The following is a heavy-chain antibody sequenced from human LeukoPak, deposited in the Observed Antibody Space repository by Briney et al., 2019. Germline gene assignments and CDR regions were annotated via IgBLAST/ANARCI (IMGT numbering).Heavy chain of an antibody. J-gene: IGHJ4*02. CDR1: GVTFTNYW. D-gene: IGHD2-2*01. CDR2: VTGDGSGT. Sequence: GGSLRLSCEASGVTFTNYWMHWVCQVPGKGLLWVARVTGDGSGTSYADSVKGRFTISRDNAKNTLYLHMNSLKVEDTAVYYCSTIFDFWGQGVLVTVSS. CDR3: STIFDF. V-gene: IGHV3-74*01.